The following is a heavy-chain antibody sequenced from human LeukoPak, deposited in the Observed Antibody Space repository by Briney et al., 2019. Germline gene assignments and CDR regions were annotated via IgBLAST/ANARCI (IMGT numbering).Heavy chain of an antibody. Sequence: GGSLRLSCAASGFTVSSNYMSWVRQAPGKGLEWVSVIYSGGSTYYADSVKGRFTISRDNSKNTLYLQMNSLRAEDTAVYYCASGYSSSWYRGDYWGQGTLVTVSS. CDR3: ASGYSSSWYRGDY. V-gene: IGHV3-66*01. J-gene: IGHJ4*02. CDR2: IYSGGST. CDR1: GFTVSSNY. D-gene: IGHD6-13*01.